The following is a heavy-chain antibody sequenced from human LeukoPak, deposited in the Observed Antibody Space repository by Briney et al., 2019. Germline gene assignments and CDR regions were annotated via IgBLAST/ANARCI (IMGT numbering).Heavy chain of an antibody. Sequence: GGSLRLSCVASGFTFSTFSMNWVRQAPGKGLEWVSYITGSSSPIYYADSVRGRFTISRDNAKNSLYLQMNSLRAEDTAVYYCARDGCSGGSCYSYGMDVWGQGTTVTVSS. D-gene: IGHD2-15*01. CDR3: ARDGCSGGSCYSYGMDV. V-gene: IGHV3-21*05. CDR1: GFTFSTFS. CDR2: ITGSSSPI. J-gene: IGHJ6*02.